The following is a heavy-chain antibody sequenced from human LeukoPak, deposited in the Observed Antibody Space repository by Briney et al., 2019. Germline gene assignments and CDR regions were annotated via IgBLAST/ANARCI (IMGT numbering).Heavy chain of an antibody. Sequence: ASVKVSCKASGYTFTGYYMHWVRQAPGQGLEWMGWINPNSGGTNYAQKFQGRVTMTRDTSISTAYMELSRLRSDDTAVYYCASLRYYYDGSGYYYFDYWGQGTLVTVSS. V-gene: IGHV1-2*02. J-gene: IGHJ4*02. CDR3: ASLRYYYDGSGYYYFDY. CDR2: INPNSGGT. CDR1: GYTFTGYY. D-gene: IGHD3-22*01.